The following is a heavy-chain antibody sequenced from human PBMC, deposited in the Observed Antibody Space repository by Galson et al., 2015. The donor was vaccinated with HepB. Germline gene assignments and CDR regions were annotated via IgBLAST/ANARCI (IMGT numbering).Heavy chain of an antibody. V-gene: IGHV1-69*13. CDR1: GGTFSSYA. D-gene: IGHD2-15*01. CDR3: ARGGCSGGSCYPSDY. Sequence: SVKVSCKASGGTFSSYAISWVRQAPGQGLEWMGGIIPIFGTANYAQKFQGRVTITADESTSTAYMELSSLRSEDTAVYYCARGGCSGGSCYPSDYWGQGTLVTVSS. CDR2: IIPIFGTA. J-gene: IGHJ4*02.